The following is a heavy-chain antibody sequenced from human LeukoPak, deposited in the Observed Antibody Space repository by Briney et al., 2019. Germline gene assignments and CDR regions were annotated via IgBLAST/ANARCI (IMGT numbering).Heavy chain of an antibody. Sequence: GSLRLSCAASGFTFSNAWMSWVRQAPGKGLEWVGRIKSKTDGGTTDYAAPVKGRFTISRDDSKNTLYLQMNSLKTEDTAVYYCTTDLITYYYDSSGQRDWGQGTLVTVSS. V-gene: IGHV3-15*01. D-gene: IGHD3-22*01. CDR3: TTDLITYYYDSSGQRD. CDR1: GFTFSNAW. J-gene: IGHJ4*02. CDR2: IKSKTDGGTT.